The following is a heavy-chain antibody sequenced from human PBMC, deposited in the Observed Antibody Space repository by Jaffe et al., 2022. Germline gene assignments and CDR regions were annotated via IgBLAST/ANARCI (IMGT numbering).Heavy chain of an antibody. CDR1: GGSISSGSYY. V-gene: IGHV4-61*02. CDR2: IYTSGST. D-gene: IGHD2-21*02. J-gene: IGHJ5*02. Sequence: QVQLQESGPGLVKPSQTLSLTCTVSGGSISSGSYYWSWIRQPAGKGLEWIGRIYTSGSTNYNPSLKSRVTISVDTSKNQFSLKLSSVTAADTAVYYCARETLEPLAYCGGDCYWHWFDPWGQGTLVTVSS. CDR3: ARETLEPLAYCGGDCYWHWFDP.